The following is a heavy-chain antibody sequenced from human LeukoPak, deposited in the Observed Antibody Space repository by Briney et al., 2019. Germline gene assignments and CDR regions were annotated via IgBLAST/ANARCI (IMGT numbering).Heavy chain of an antibody. V-gene: IGHV3-30*18. J-gene: IGHJ4*02. CDR1: GFTFSSYG. CDR3: AKDQPPYFDWLLEYYFDY. Sequence: PGGSLRLSCAASGFTFSSYGMHWVRQAPGKGLEWVAVISYDGSNKYYADSVKGRFTISRDNSKNTLYLLMNSLRAEDTAVYYCAKDQPPYFDWLLEYYFDYWGQGTLVTVSS. D-gene: IGHD3-9*01. CDR2: ISYDGSNK.